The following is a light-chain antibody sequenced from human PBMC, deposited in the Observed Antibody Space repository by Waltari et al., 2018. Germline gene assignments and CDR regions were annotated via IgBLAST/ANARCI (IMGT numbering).Light chain of an antibody. V-gene: IGLV2-14*01. CDR3: SSYTSSSTGI. CDR1: SSDIGGYNF. J-gene: IGLJ2*01. CDR2: MVY. Sequence: QSALTQPASVSGSPGQSITISCTGTSSDIGGYNFVSWYQQHPGKAPKLISYMVYNRPTGVSYRVSGSKSGNSASLTISGLQAEDEADYYCSSYTSSSTGIFGGGTKLTAL.